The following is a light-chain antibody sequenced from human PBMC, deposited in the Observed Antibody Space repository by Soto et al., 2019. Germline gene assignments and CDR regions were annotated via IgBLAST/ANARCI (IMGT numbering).Light chain of an antibody. Sequence: QSALTQPASVSGSPGQSITISCTGTSSDVGTYNHVSWYQQHPGKAPKLMIYNVYDRPSGISYRFSGSKSGNTASLTISGLQGEDEADYYCSAYTVSRTYVFGTGTKVTVL. J-gene: IGLJ1*01. CDR2: NVY. CDR3: SAYTVSRTYV. V-gene: IGLV2-14*02. CDR1: SSDVGTYNH.